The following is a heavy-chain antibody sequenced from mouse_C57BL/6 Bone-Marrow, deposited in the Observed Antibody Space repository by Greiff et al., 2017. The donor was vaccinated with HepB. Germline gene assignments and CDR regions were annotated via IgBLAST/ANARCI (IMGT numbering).Heavy chain of an antibody. J-gene: IGHJ4*01. D-gene: IGHD1-1*01. Sequence: EVKLMESGGGLVQSGRSLRLSCATSGFTFSDFYMEWVRQAPGKGLEWIAASRNKANDYTTEYSASVKGRFIVSRDTSQSILYLQMNALRAEDTAIYYCARDAGDYGSSYAMDYWGQGTSVTVSS. V-gene: IGHV7-1*01. CDR1: GFTFSDFY. CDR2: SRNKANDYTT. CDR3: ARDAGDYGSSYAMDY.